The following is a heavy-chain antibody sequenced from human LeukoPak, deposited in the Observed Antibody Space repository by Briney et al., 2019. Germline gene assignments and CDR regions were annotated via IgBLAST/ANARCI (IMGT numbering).Heavy chain of an antibody. D-gene: IGHD2-2*01. J-gene: IGHJ4*02. CDR2: ISAYNGNT. CDR1: GYTFTGYY. V-gene: IGHV1-18*04. Sequence: GASVKVSCKASGYTFTGYYMHWVRQAPGQGLEWMGRISAYNGNTNYAQKLQGRVTMTTDTSTSTAYMELRSLRSDDTAVYYCARVVPAAIDYWGQGTLVTVSS. CDR3: ARVVPAAIDY.